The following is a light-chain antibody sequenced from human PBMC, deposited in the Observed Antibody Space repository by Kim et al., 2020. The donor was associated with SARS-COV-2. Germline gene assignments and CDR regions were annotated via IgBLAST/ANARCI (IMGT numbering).Light chain of an antibody. CDR1: QSVNSNY. V-gene: IGKV3D-20*01. CDR3: QQYGSSVLT. Sequence: EIVLTQSPATLSLSPGERATLSCGASQSVNSNYLAWYQQKPGLAPRLLMYDISSRATGIPDRFSGSGSGTDFTLTISRLEPEDFAVYYCQQYGSSVLTFGGGTKLEI. CDR2: DIS. J-gene: IGKJ4*01.